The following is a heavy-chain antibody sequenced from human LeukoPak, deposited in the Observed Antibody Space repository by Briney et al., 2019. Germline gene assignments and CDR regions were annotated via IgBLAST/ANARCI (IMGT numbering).Heavy chain of an antibody. D-gene: IGHD6-19*01. Sequence: GGSLRLSCAASGFIVSSNYLSWVRQAPGKGLEWVSVIYIGGSTYYADSVRGRFTISRDNSKNTLYLQMNSLRVEDTAVYYCARVDPSGWAIDYWGQGTLVTASS. CDR2: IYIGGST. CDR1: GFIVSSNY. J-gene: IGHJ4*02. CDR3: ARVDPSGWAIDY. V-gene: IGHV3-53*01.